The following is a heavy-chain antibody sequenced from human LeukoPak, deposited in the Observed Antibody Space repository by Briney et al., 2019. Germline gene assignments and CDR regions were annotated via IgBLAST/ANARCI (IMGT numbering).Heavy chain of an antibody. D-gene: IGHD2-2*01. CDR3: ARDRQSCSSSSCLVDS. CDR2: ISAYNGNT. Sequence: GASVKVSCKASGYTFTSYGISWVRQAPGQGLEWMGWISAYNGNTNYAQNLQGRVAMTTDTSTSTAYMELRSLRSDDTATYYCARDRQSCSSSSCLVDSWGQGTLVTVSS. V-gene: IGHV1-18*01. J-gene: IGHJ4*02. CDR1: GYTFTSYG.